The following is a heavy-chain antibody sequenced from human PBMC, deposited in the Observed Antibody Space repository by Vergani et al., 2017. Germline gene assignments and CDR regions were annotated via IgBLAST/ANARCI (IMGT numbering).Heavy chain of an antibody. J-gene: IGHJ3*02. CDR2: IYPGDSDT. Sequence: EVQLVQSGAEVKKPGESLKLSCKGSGYSFTSYWIGWVRQTPGKGLEWMGMIYPGDSDTRYSPSFPGQVTISRDNAKNALYLQMTSLRAEDTAVYSCSSWAPLGYYDDVWGSYEAFDSWGQGTMVTVSS. CDR3: SSWAPLGYYDDVWGSYEAFDS. CDR1: GYSFTSYW. D-gene: IGHD3-16*01. V-gene: IGHV5-51*01.